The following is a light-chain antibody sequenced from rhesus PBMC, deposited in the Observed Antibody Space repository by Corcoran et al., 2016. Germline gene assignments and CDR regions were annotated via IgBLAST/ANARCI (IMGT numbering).Light chain of an antibody. J-gene: IGKJ2*01. CDR2: KAS. Sequence: DIQMTQSPSSLSASVGDTVTITCRASQSISSWLAWYQQKPGKAPKLLIYKASSLHSGVPSRFSGGGSGTDFTLHISSLQSEDFATYYCQQYSSSPYSFGQGTKVEIK. V-gene: IGKV1-22*01. CDR1: QSISSW. CDR3: QQYSSSPYS.